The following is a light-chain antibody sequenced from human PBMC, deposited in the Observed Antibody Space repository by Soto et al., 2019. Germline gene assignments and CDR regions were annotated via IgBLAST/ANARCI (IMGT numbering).Light chain of an antibody. V-gene: IGLV2-14*03. CDR3: SSYTSSGTLDVL. CDR2: DVA. CDR1: STDVGGYNH. Sequence: QSALTQPASVSGSPGQSITISCTGTSTDVGGYNHVSWYQQHPGKAPKLMIYDVANRPSDISNRFSGSKSGNTASLTISGLQGEDEADYYCSSYTSSGTLDVLFGGGTKLTAL. J-gene: IGLJ3*02.